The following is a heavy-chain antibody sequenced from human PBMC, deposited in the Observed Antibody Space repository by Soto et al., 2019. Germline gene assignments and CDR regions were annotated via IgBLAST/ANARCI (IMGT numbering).Heavy chain of an antibody. J-gene: IGHJ6*02. D-gene: IGHD5-18*01. CDR3: ASSTAVVALSKWFGMDV. CDR1: GYTFTTYY. V-gene: IGHV1-46*01. CDR2: INPSGGGT. Sequence: GASVKVSCKASGYTFTTYYIHWVRQAPGQGLEWMGIINPSGGGTSYAQKFQGRVTMTRDTSTSTVYMELSSLRSEDTAVYYCASSTAVVALSKWFGMDVWGQGTTVTVSS.